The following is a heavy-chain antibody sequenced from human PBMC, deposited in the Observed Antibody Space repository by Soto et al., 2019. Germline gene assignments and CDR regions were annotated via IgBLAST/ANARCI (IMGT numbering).Heavy chain of an antibody. V-gene: IGHV1-69*13. CDR1: GGTFSSYA. D-gene: IGHD4-4*01. J-gene: IGHJ6*02. CDR3: ARDPPVRPLYYYYYYGMDV. CDR2: IIPIFGTA. Sequence: ASVKVSCKASGGTFSSYAISWVRQAPGQGLEWMGWIIPIFGTANYAQKFQGRVTITADESTSTAYMELSSLRSEDTAVYYCARDPPVRPLYYYYYYGMDVWGQGTTVTVSS.